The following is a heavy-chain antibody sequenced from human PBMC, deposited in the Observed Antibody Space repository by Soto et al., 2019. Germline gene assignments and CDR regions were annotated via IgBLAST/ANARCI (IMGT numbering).Heavy chain of an antibody. CDR3: ARGGRITMIVVVSDY. Sequence: EVQLVESGGGLVKPGGSLRLSCAASGFTFSSYSMNWVRQAPGKGLEWVSSISSSSSYIYYADSVKGRFTISRDNAKNSLYLQMNSLRAEDTAVYYCARGGRITMIVVVSDYWGQGTLVTVSS. CDR2: ISSSSSYI. D-gene: IGHD3-22*01. V-gene: IGHV3-21*01. J-gene: IGHJ4*02. CDR1: GFTFSSYS.